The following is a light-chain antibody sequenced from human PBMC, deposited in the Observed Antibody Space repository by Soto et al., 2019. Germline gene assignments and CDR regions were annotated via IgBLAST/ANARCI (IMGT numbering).Light chain of an antibody. Sequence: TQSPGTLSLSPGERATLSCTASQTVSSSYLAWYQQKPGQAPTPLIYGASSRATGIPDRFSGSGSGTDFTLTISRLEPEDFAVYYCQQYGSSPLTFGGGTKEDI. CDR2: GAS. V-gene: IGKV3-20*01. CDR1: QTVSSSY. CDR3: QQYGSSPLT. J-gene: IGKJ4*01.